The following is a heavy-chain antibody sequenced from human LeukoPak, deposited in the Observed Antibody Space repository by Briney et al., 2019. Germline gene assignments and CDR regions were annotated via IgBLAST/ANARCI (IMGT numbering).Heavy chain of an antibody. V-gene: IGHV4-39*01. CDR2: IYYSGST. J-gene: IGHJ4*02. CDR1: GFTVSSNY. CDR3: ARHYVL. Sequence: PGGSLRLSCAASGFTVSSNYMSWVRQPPGKGLEWIGSIYYSGSTYYNPSLKSRVTISVDTSKNQFSLKLNSVTATDTAVYYCARHYVLWGQGTLVTVSS. D-gene: IGHD3-10*02.